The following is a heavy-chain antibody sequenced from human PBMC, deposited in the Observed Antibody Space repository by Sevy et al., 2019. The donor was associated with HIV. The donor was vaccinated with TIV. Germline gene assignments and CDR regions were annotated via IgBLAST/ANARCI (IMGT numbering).Heavy chain of an antibody. CDR2: IIPIFGTT. CDR3: ALDSNAYDI. Sequence: ASVKVSCKASGGTFNSYGINWVRQAPGQGLEWMGGIIPIFGTTNYAQKFQGRVTITGDKSTSTVHMELGSLRSEDTAEYYCALDSNAYDIWGQGTMVTVSS. J-gene: IGHJ3*02. CDR1: GGTFNSYG. D-gene: IGHD3-22*01. V-gene: IGHV1-69*06.